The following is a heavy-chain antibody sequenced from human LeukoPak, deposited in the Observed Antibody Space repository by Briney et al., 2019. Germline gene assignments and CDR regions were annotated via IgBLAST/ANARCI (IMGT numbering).Heavy chain of an antibody. CDR1: GFTFSSYA. J-gene: IGHJ4*02. V-gene: IGHV3-30-3*01. CDR3: ARDRPHFDY. D-gene: IGHD6-6*01. Sequence: PGGSLRLSCAASGFTFSSYAMHWVRQAPGKGLEWVAVISYDGSNKYYADSVKGRFTISRLNSKNTLDLQINSLRAEDAAVYYCARDRPHFDYWGQGTLVTVPS. CDR2: ISYDGSNK.